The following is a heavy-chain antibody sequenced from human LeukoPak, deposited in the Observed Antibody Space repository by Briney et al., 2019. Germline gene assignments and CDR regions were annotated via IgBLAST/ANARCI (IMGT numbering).Heavy chain of an antibody. CDR1: GYTFTSYY. CDR3: ARDYDYGDYVNWFDP. V-gene: IGHV1-46*01. D-gene: IGHD4-17*01. J-gene: IGHJ5*02. CDR2: INPSGGST. Sequence: ASVKVSCKASGYTFTSYYMHWVRQAPGQWLEWMGIINPSGGSTSYAQKFQGRVTMTRDTSTSTVYMELSSLRSEDTAVYYCARDYDYGDYVNWFDPWGQGTLVTVSS.